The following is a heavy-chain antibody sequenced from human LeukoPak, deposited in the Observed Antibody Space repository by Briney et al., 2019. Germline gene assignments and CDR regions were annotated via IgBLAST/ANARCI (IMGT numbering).Heavy chain of an antibody. CDR2: ISSSGSTI. V-gene: IGHV3-11*04. CDR3: ARDPSCSSTSCYRNRWYYFDY. J-gene: IGHJ4*02. Sequence: PGGSLRLSCAASGFTFSDYYMSWIRQAPGKGLEWVSYISSSGSTIYYADSVKGRFTISRDNAKNPLYLQMNSLRAEDTAVYYCARDPSCSSTSCYRNRWYYFDYWGQGTLVTVSS. D-gene: IGHD2-2*02. CDR1: GFTFSDYY.